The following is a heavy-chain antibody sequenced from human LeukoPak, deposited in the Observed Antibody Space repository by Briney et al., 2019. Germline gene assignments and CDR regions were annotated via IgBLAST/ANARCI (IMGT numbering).Heavy chain of an antibody. CDR2: INSDGSEG. D-gene: IGHD6-6*01. CDR3: ARSSYSSSSSV. V-gene: IGHV3-7*03. Sequence: GGSLRLSCAVSGFTFSGFWMSWSRQAPGKGLEWVASINSDGSEGYYADVVRGRFTISRDNAKNSLHLQINSLRAEDTAVYYCARSSYSSSSSVWGQGTMVTVSS. J-gene: IGHJ3*01. CDR1: GFTFSGFW.